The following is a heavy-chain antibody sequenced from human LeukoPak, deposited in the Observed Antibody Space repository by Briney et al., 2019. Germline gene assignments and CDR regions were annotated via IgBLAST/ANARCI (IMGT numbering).Heavy chain of an antibody. J-gene: IGHJ4*02. V-gene: IGHV4-61*02. Sequence: SQTLSLTCTVSGGSISSGSYYWSWIRQPAGKGLEWIGRIYTSGSTNYNPSLKSRVTISVDTSKNQFSLKLSSVTAADTAVYYCARLTARFYDFWSQGTLVTFSS. CDR2: IYTSGST. D-gene: IGHD3-3*01. CDR1: GGSISSGSYY. CDR3: ARLTARFYDF.